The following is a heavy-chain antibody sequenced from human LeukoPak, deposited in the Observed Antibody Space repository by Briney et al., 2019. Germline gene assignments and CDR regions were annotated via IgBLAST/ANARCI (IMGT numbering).Heavy chain of an antibody. CDR1: GYTFISYG. D-gene: IGHD3-22*01. CDR3: AREESYDSSGYPFDY. V-gene: IGHV1-18*01. CDR2: ISAYNGNT. J-gene: IGHJ4*02. Sequence: ASVKVSCKASGYTFISYGISWVRQAPGQGLEWMGWISAYNGNTNYAQKLQGRVTMATDTSTSTAYMELRSLRSDDTAVYYCAREESYDSSGYPFDYWGQGTLVTVSS.